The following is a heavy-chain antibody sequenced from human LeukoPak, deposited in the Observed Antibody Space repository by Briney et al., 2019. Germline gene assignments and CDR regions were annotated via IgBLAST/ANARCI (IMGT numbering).Heavy chain of an antibody. D-gene: IGHD3-22*01. J-gene: IGHJ4*02. V-gene: IGHV3-23*01. CDR1: GLTFSSYA. CDR2: ISGSGGST. CDR3: AKGDIDSSGYYYPSPTPHY. Sequence: GGSLRLSCAASGLTFSSYAMSWVRQAPGKGLEWVSAISGSGGSTYYADSVKGRFTISRDNSKNTLYLQMNSLRAEDTAVYYCAKGDIDSSGYYYPSPTPHYWGQGTLVTVSS.